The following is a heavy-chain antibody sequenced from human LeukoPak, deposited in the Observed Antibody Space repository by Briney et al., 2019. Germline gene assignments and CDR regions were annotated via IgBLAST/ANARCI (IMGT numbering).Heavy chain of an antibody. D-gene: IGHD6-13*01. Sequence: SETLSLTCTVSGDFITAYYWSWIRQPPGKGLEWIGYVYYTGSTEYNPSFKSRVTISVDTSKNQLSLNLTSVTAADTAIYYCARDPYSNKANKGYWGQGTLVTVSS. CDR1: GDFITAYY. CDR3: ARDPYSNKANKGY. CDR2: VYYTGST. J-gene: IGHJ4*02. V-gene: IGHV4-59*12.